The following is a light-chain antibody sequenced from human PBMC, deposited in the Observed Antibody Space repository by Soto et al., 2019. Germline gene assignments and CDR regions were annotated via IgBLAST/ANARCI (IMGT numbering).Light chain of an antibody. CDR1: SSDVGAYNY. J-gene: IGLJ2*01. CDR3: SSYRSTNSVL. V-gene: IGLV2-14*01. CDR2: EVT. Sequence: QSALTQPASVSGSPGESITISCTGTSSDVGAYNYVSWYQQHPGKAPKLMIYEVTNRPSGVSTRFSGSKSGNTATLTISGLRAEDEADYYCSSYRSTNSVLFGGGTTLTVL.